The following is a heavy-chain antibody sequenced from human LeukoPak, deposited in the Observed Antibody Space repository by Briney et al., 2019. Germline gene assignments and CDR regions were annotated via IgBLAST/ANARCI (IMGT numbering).Heavy chain of an antibody. D-gene: IGHD3-22*01. V-gene: IGHV3-23*01. J-gene: IGHJ4*02. CDR3: AKGSHYYDSSGYYYPFWY. CDR1: GFAFSSYA. CDR2: ISGSGGST. Sequence: GGSLRLSCAASGFAFSSYAMSWVRQAPGKGLEWVSAISGSGGSTYYADSVKGRFTISRDNSKNTLYLQMNSLRAEDTAVYYCAKGSHYYDSSGYYYPFWYWGQGTLVTVSS.